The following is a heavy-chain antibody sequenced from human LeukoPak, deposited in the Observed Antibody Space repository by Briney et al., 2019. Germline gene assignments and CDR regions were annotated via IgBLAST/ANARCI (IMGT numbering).Heavy chain of an antibody. V-gene: IGHV4-59*01. CDR3: ARAQVDYNNGPGSRGYYSYGMDV. CDR2: IYYSGST. D-gene: IGHD4-11*01. CDR1: GGSISTYY. Sequence: PSETLSLTCTVSGGSISTYYGNWIRQAPGKGLEWIGYIYYSGSTIYNPSLKSRVAMSVDTSRNQFSLKLSSVTAADTAVYYCARAQVDYNNGPGSRGYYSYGMDVWGRGTTVTVSS. J-gene: IGHJ6*02.